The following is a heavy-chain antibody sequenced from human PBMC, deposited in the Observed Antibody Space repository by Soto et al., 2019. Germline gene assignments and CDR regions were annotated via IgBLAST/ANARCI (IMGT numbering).Heavy chain of an antibody. CDR2: IYSTDNT. CDR1: GFTVSGYY. V-gene: IGHV3-66*01. D-gene: IGHD5-12*01. J-gene: IGHJ5*02. Sequence: EVQLVESGGGLVQAGGSLRLSCAASGFTVSGYYMAWVRQAPGKGLEWVSIIYSTDNTYYADFVKCRFTMSRDNSKNTTWLQMDSRRAEDTAVYSCARASIVCTMGGWLDPWGQGARVIVSS. CDR3: ARASIVCTMGGWLDP.